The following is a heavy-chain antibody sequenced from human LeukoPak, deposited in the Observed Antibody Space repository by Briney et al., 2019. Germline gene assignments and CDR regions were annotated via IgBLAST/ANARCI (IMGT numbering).Heavy chain of an antibody. D-gene: IGHD6-19*01. CDR3: ARDLAVAGTPDAFDI. CDR2: TYYRSKWSN. CDR1: GDSVSSNTAV. J-gene: IGHJ3*02. Sequence: SQTLSLTCSISGDSVSSNTAVWNWIRQSPSRGLEWLGRTYYRSKWSNNYAVSVKSRIIINPDTSENQFSLKLSSVTAADTAVYYCARDLAVAGTPDAFDIWGQGTMVTVSS. V-gene: IGHV6-1*01.